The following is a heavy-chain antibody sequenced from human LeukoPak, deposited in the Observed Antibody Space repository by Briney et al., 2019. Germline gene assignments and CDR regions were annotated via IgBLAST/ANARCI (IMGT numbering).Heavy chain of an antibody. V-gene: IGHV4-34*01. D-gene: IGHD1-26*01. CDR2: IHHSGST. J-gene: IGHJ4*02. CDR3: ARMNAPEYSGNYYGFDF. Sequence: SETLSLTCAVYGGSFSGYYWSWIRQPPGKGLEWIGEIHHSGSTNYNPSLKSRVTISVDTSKNQFSLKLSSVTAADTAVYYCARMNAPEYSGNYYGFDFWGQGTLVTVSS. CDR1: GGSFSGYY.